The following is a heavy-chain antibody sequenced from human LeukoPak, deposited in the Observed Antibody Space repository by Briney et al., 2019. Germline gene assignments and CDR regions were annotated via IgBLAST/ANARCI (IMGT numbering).Heavy chain of an antibody. CDR1: GGPISRGRYF. D-gene: IGHD1-26*01. CDR2: IYTSGST. CDR3: ARYYSGSYRSDR. Sequence: PSDTLSLTCTVSGGPISRGRYFGSWIRRPAGRGLEWVGRIYTSGSTNYNPSLKSRVTISVDTSKNQCSLKLSSVTAADTAVYYCARYYSGSYRSDRWGQGTLVTVSS. V-gene: IGHV4-61*02. J-gene: IGHJ5*02.